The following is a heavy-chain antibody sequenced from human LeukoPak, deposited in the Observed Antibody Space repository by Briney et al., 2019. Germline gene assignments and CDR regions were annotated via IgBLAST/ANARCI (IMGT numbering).Heavy chain of an antibody. CDR3: AKERGLSGSYPFDY. D-gene: IGHD1-26*01. CDR2: INGSGGST. CDR1: GFTFSSYD. J-gene: IGHJ4*02. Sequence: GGSLRLSCAASGFTFSSYDMSWVRQAPGKGLEWVSAINGSGGSTYYADSVKGRFTMSRDNSKNTLYLQMNSLRAEDTAVYYCAKERGLSGSYPFDYWGQGTLVTVSS. V-gene: IGHV3-23*01.